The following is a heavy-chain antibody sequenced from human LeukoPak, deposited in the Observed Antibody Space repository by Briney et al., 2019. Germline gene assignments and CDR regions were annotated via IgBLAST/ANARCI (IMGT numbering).Heavy chain of an antibody. CDR2: IYYSGST. V-gene: IGHV4-39*07. D-gene: IGHD4-17*01. CDR3: ARRLRTTVTIDY. Sequence: GSLRLSCAASGFTFSSYTMNWVRQAPGKGLEWIGSIYYSGSTYYNPSLKGRVTISVDTSKNQFSLKLSSVTAADTAVYYCARRLRTTVTIDYWGQGTLVTVSS. J-gene: IGHJ4*02. CDR1: GFTFSSYT.